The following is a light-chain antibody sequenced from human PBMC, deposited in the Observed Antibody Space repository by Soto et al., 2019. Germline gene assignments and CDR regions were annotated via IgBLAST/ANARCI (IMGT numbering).Light chain of an antibody. CDR1: QRVSGGF. J-gene: IGKJ1*01. Sequence: DIVLTQSPATLSLSPGERATLYCGASQRVSGGFLAWYQQKPGLAPRLLLYDTSFRATGIPDRFSASGSGTDFTLTISRLDPEDFAVYYCEQYGSSPSFGQGTKVEIK. V-gene: IGKV3D-20*01. CDR3: EQYGSSPS. CDR2: DTS.